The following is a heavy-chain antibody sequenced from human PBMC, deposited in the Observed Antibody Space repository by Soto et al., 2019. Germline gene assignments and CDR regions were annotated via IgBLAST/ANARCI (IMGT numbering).Heavy chain of an antibody. Sequence: SETLSLTCTFSVGSSGNYYWSCIRQPPGKGLEWIGYISYSGSTNYNPSLKSRGTISQDTSKKQFSLKLSSVTAADTAVYYCARGSDGDYSEYWGQGTLVSVSS. J-gene: IGHJ4*02. V-gene: IGHV4-59*01. CDR2: ISYSGST. D-gene: IGHD3-16*01. CDR3: ARGSDGDYSEY. CDR1: VGSSGNYY.